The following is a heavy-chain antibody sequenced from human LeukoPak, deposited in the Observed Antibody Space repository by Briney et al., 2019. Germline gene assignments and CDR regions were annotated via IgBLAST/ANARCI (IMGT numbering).Heavy chain of an antibody. Sequence: PGGSLRLSCAASGFTFSNYWMHWVRQVPGKGLMWVSRINGDGISTYYADSVRGRFIISRDNAKNTLYLQMNSLRAEDTAVYYCTGDDCSGGRCNTYYGMDVWGQGTTVIVSS. D-gene: IGHD2-15*01. CDR2: INGDGIST. CDR3: TGDDCSGGRCNTYYGMDV. J-gene: IGHJ6*02. CDR1: GFTFSNYW. V-gene: IGHV3-74*01.